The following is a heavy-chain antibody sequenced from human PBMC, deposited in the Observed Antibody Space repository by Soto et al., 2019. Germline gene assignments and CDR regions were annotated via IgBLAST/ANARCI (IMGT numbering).Heavy chain of an antibody. CDR3: ARDQDGDVSLFDY. J-gene: IGHJ4*02. Sequence: GSLRLSCAASGFTFSSYSMNWVRQAPGKGLEWVSSISSSSSYIYYADSVKGRFTISRDNAKNSLYLQMNSLRAEDTAVYYCARDQDGDVSLFDYWGQGTLVTVSS. CDR1: GFTFSSYS. V-gene: IGHV3-21*01. CDR2: ISSSSSYI. D-gene: IGHD7-27*01.